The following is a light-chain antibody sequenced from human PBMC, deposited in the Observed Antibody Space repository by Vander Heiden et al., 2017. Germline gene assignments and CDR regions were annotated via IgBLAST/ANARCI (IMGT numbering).Light chain of an antibody. CDR1: QNAYSIF. CDR2: GTS. V-gene: IGKV3-20*01. J-gene: IGKJ1*01. Sequence: EIVLTQSPAPLFSPPEDSATLSCRASQNAYSIFLAWYQQKPGQPPRLLIYGTSSRAAGVPDRFSGSGSGTDFTLTISRLEPEDFAVYYCQQCAASPVTFGRGTKVELK. CDR3: QQCAASPVT.